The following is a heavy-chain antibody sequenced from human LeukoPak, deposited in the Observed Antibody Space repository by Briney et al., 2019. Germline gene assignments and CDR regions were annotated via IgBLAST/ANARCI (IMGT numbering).Heavy chain of an antibody. D-gene: IGHD3-10*01. CDR3: AKEGAYPIITYDS. CDR2: IKRDGNEK. Sequence: GGSLRLSCAASGFTFSRYWMIWVRQAPGKGLEWVANIKRDGNEKNYVDSVKGRFSISRENAKNSLYLQMDSLRAEDTAVYYCAKEGAYPIITYDSWGQGALVTVYS. V-gene: IGHV3-7*01. J-gene: IGHJ5*01. CDR1: GFTFSRYW.